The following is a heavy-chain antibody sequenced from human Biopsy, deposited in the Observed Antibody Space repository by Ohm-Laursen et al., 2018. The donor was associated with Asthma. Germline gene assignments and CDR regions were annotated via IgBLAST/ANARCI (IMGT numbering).Heavy chain of an antibody. J-gene: IGHJ6*02. D-gene: IGHD1-26*01. CDR3: ARGSSSRLSQWELLVSGGKRAHSYYGMDV. Sequence: SQTLSLTCSVSGDSFTYPGYYWSWVRQLPGRGLEWIGYIHHSGYTNYNPSLSSRLTLSVDTSKNQFSLRLTSVTAADTAVYYCARGSSSRLSQWELLVSGGKRAHSYYGMDVWGQGTTVTVSS. CDR1: GDSFTYPGYY. V-gene: IGHV4-31*03. CDR2: IHHSGYT.